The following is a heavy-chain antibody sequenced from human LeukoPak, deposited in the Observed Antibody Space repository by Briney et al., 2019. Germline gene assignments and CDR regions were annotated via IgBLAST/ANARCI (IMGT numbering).Heavy chain of an antibody. CDR2: IYHSGST. V-gene: IGHV4-4*02. D-gene: IGHD5-24*01. J-gene: IGHJ4*02. CDR1: GGSLSSSNW. CDR3: ARVGDGYKGLDY. Sequence: SETLSLTCAVSGGSLSSSNWWGWVRPPPRKGLEWIGEIYHSGSTNYNPSLKSRVTISVDKSKNQFSLKLSSVTAADTAVYYCARVGDGYKGLDYWGQGTLVTVSS.